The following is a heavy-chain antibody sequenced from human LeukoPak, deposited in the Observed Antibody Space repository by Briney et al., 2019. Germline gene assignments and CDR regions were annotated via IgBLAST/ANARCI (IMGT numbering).Heavy chain of an antibody. D-gene: IGHD6-6*01. V-gene: IGHV1-69*05. Sequence: GASVTVSFKSSGGTFSSYAISWVRQAPGQGLEWMGGIIPIFGTANYAQKFQGRVTITTDESTSTAYMELSSLRSEDTAVYYCARDLGGIAARRGYYYYYTDVWGKGTTVTVSS. CDR1: GGTFSSYA. J-gene: IGHJ6*03. CDR3: ARDLGGIAARRGYYYYYTDV. CDR2: IIPIFGTA.